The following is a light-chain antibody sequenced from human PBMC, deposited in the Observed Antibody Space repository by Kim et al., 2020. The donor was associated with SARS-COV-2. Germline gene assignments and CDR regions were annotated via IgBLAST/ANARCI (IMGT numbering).Light chain of an antibody. CDR2: RKN. CDR3: AAWDDSLRAHV. J-gene: IGLJ1*01. V-gene: IGLV1-47*01. CDR1: NPNIGSNY. Sequence: QRVTVSRSGSNPNIGSNYVYWCQQLPGTAPKGLIYRKNQRPSGVPDRFSGSKSGTSASLAISWLRSEDEADYYCAAWDDSLRAHVFGTGTKVTVL.